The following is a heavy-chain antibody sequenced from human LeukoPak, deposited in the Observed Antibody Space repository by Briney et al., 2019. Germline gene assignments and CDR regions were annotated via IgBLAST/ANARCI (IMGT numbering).Heavy chain of an antibody. V-gene: IGHV1-69*04. CDR2: IIPILGIA. J-gene: IGHJ4*02. CDR1: GGTFSSYA. CDR3: ARQGQQLVPVWDY. Sequence: VASVKVSCKASGGTFSSYAISWVRQAPGQGLEWMGRIIPILGIANYAQKFQGRVTITADKSTSTAYMELSSLRSEDTAVYYCARQGQQLVPVWDYWGQGTLVTVSS. D-gene: IGHD6-13*01.